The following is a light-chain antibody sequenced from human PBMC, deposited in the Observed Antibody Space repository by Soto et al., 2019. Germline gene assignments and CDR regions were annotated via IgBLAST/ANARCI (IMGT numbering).Light chain of an antibody. CDR2: ETS. J-gene: IGLJ1*01. V-gene: IGLV2-23*01. CDR3: FSFTSTNTHV. CDR1: RSVVESYKF. Sequence: QSVLTQPSSVSGSPGQSVTISCTGTRSVVESYKFVSSYQHHPGTVPKVIIYETSERPSGFSDRFSGSKTGNTASLTISGLQAQGEADYYCFSFTSTNTHVFGSGTKVTVL.